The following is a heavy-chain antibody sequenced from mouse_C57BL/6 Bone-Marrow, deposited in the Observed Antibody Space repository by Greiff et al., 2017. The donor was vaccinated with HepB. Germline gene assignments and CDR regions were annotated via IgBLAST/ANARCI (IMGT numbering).Heavy chain of an antibody. CDR1: GFTFSSYA. V-gene: IGHV5-4*01. CDR3: ARDLATANYFDY. J-gene: IGHJ2*01. Sequence: EVKLMESGGGLVKPGGSLKLSCAASGFTFSSYAMSWVRQTPEKRLEWVATISDGGSYTYYPDNVKGRFTISRDNAKNNLYLQMSHLKSEDTAMYYCARDLATANYFDYWGQGTTLTVSS. CDR2: ISDGGSYT. D-gene: IGHD1-2*01.